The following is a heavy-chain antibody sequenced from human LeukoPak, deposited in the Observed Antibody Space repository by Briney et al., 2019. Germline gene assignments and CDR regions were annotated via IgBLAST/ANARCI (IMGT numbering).Heavy chain of an antibody. D-gene: IGHD3-3*01. CDR3: ARDTFGVVRGAVY. V-gene: IGHV3-53*01. CDR2: IYSGGST. J-gene: IGHJ4*02. Sequence: GGSLRLSCAASGFTVSSNYMSWVCQAPGKGLEWVSVIYSGGSTYYADSVKGRFTISRDNSKNTLYLQMNSLRAEDTAVYYCARDTFGVVRGAVYWGQGTLVTVSS. CDR1: GFTVSSNY.